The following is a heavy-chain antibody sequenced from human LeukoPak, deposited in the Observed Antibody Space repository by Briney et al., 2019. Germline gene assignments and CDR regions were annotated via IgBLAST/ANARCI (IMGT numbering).Heavy chain of an antibody. CDR2: INPNSGGT. CDR1: GYTFTGYY. D-gene: IGHD2-2*02. Sequence: ASVKVSCKASGYTFTGYYMHWVRQSPGQRLEWMGWINPNSGGTSYAQKFQGRVTMTRDTSISTAYMELSRLRSDDTAVYYCARDTCSSTSCYTIGNWGQGTLVTVSS. CDR3: ARDTCSSTSCYTIGN. V-gene: IGHV1-2*02. J-gene: IGHJ4*02.